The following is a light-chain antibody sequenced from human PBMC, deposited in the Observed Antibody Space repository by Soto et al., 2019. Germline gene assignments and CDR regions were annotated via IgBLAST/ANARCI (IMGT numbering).Light chain of an antibody. CDR1: SSNIGSNT. CDR2: TNN. CDR3: ADCDDRLNGYV. V-gene: IGLV1-44*01. J-gene: IGLJ1*01. Sequence: QSVLTQPPSASGTPGQRVTISCSGSSSNIGSNTVNWYQQLPGTAPKLLIYTNNQRSSGVPDRFSGSKSGTSASLAISGVQSEDEADDYSADCDDRLNGYVFGTGTKVTVL.